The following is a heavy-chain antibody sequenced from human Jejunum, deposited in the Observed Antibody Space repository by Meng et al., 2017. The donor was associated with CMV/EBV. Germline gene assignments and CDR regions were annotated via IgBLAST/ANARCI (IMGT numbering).Heavy chain of an antibody. CDR1: GGSVGSGDNY. J-gene: IGHJ4*02. Sequence: LQASCCPGGVYLYSPPHLPWPCSGGSVGSGDNYWCLNRQHQGTGLEWIGSIHDTGSTYYNPSLNSRDDISLGTSRNHFSLTLGSVTAEDTAVYFCARGSIFVSFDSWGQGTLVTVSS. V-gene: IGHV4-30-4*08. CDR3: ARGSIFVSFDS. CDR2: IHDTGST. D-gene: IGHD3-3*01.